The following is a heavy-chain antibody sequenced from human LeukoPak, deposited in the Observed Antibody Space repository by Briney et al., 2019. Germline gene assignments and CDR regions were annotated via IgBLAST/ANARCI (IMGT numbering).Heavy chain of an antibody. V-gene: IGHV1-2*02. Sequence: ASMKLSCKASGFTFTGYYFHWVRQAPGQGLEWMGWVNPNTGGTNYARMFQGRVTMTRDTSISTAYMELSRLTSDDTAVYYCARDSYGGNWSLGYWGQGTLVTVSS. CDR3: ARDSYGGNWSLGY. D-gene: IGHD4-23*01. CDR1: GFTFTGYY. CDR2: VNPNTGGT. J-gene: IGHJ4*02.